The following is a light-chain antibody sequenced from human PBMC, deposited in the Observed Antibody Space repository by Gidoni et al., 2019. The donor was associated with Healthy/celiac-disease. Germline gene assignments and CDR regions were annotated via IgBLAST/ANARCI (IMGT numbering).Light chain of an antibody. CDR2: DAS. Sequence: EIVLTQSPATLSLSPGESATLSCRASQSVSSYLAWYQQKPGQAPRLLIYDASNRATGIPARFSGSGSGTDFTLTISSLEPEDFAVYYCQQRSNWPQVFXGXTKVEIK. CDR1: QSVSSY. CDR3: QQRSNWPQV. V-gene: IGKV3-11*01. J-gene: IGKJ4*01.